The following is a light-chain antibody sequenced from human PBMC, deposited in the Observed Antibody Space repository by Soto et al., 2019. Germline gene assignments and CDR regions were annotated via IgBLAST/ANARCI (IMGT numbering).Light chain of an antibody. CDR2: DTY. V-gene: IGLV1-51*01. J-gene: IGLJ1*01. CDR3: GTWDGRLSADV. Sequence: QSVLTQPPSVSAAAGQKVTISCSGRNFNIGKNFVSWYRQLPGTAPKLLIYDTYKRPSGIPDRFSGSRSGTSVTLGIAGLQTGDEADYFCGTWDGRLSADVFGTGTKVTVL. CDR1: NFNIGKNF.